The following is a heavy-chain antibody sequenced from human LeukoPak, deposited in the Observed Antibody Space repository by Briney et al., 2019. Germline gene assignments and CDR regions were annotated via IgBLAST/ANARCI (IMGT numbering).Heavy chain of an antibody. V-gene: IGHV3-7*01. J-gene: IGHJ4*02. Sequence: GGSLRLSCAASGFTVSSNYMSWVRQAPGKGLEWVANIKQDGSEKYYVDSVKGRFTISRDNAKNSLYLQMNSLRAEDTAVYYCAREGPMRNLDWGQGTLVTVSS. CDR3: AREGPMRNLD. CDR1: GFTVSSNY. CDR2: IKQDGSEK.